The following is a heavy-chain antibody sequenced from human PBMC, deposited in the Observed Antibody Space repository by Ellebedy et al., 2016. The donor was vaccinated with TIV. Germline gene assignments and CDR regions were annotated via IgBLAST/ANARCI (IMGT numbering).Heavy chain of an antibody. CDR1: GGSFSGYY. J-gene: IGHJ3*02. CDR3: ARGPVLFHRSPDEVLDAFDI. Sequence: MPSETLSLTCVVNGGSFSGYYWTWIRQPPGKGLEWIGEINHSGSTNYNPSLKSRVTMSVDTSKNQFSLKLTSVTAADTAVYYCARGPVLFHRSPDEVLDAFDIWGQGAMVTVSS. V-gene: IGHV4-34*01. D-gene: IGHD2/OR15-2a*01. CDR2: INHSGST.